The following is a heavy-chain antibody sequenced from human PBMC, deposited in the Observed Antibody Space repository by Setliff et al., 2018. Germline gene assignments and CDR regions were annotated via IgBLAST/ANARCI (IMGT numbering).Heavy chain of an antibody. CDR1: DFSINSGYY. V-gene: IGHV4-38-2*01. CDR3: ARQIDYGDFQYSDY. Sequence: SETLSLTCSVSDFSINSGYYWGWIRQSPGEGLEWIGSIYRNGNTYYNPSLKSRVTISVDTSKNQLSLKLNSVTAADTAVYYCARQIDYGDFQYSDYWGQGTLVTV. D-gene: IGHD4-17*01. CDR2: IYRNGNT. J-gene: IGHJ4*02.